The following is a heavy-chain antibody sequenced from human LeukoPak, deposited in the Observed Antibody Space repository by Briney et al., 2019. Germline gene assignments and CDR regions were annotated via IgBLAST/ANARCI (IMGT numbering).Heavy chain of an antibody. Sequence: SETLSLTCTVSNASISSNTYYRAWIRQPPGKGLEYIGSINYRGSTYYNPSLKSRVTLSVDTSKNQFSLKLNSVTAADAAVYYCATYKYDYVWGNQHFDYWGQGTLVAVSS. CDR2: INYRGST. J-gene: IGHJ4*02. D-gene: IGHD3-16*01. CDR3: ATYKYDYVWGNQHFDY. CDR1: NASISSNTYY. V-gene: IGHV4-39*07.